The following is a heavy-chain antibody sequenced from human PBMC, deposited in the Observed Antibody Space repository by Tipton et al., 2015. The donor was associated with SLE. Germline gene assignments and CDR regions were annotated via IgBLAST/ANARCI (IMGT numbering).Heavy chain of an antibody. CDR2: IYKDAST. CDR3: ARGYTRGWFGTRAFGA. J-gene: IGHJ3*01. Sequence: GSLRLSCTASGFTVDSNYMTWVRQAPGKGLEWVSIIYKDASTDYADSVRCRFTISRDNSKNTVDLQMQSLRGDDTAVYYCARGYTRGWFGTRAFGAWGQGTFVTVS. CDR1: GFTVDSNY. V-gene: IGHV3-66*01. D-gene: IGHD3-10*01.